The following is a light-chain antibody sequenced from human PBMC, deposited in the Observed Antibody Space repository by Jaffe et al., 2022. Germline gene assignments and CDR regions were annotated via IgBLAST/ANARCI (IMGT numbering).Light chain of an antibody. V-gene: IGLV2-11*01. J-gene: IGLJ2*01. CDR2: DVN. Sequence: QSALTQPRSVSGSPGQSVTISCTGTSSDVGGYNYVSWYQQHPGKAPKLMIYDVNKRPSGVPDRFSGSKSGNTASLTISGLQAEDEADYYCCSYAGSYTLGVFFGGGTKLTVL. CDR3: CSYAGSYTLGVF. CDR1: SSDVGGYNY.